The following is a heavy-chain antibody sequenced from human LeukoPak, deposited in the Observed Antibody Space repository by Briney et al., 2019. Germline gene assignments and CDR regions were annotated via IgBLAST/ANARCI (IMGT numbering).Heavy chain of an antibody. CDR3: ARDPQWPVARVRYHWFDP. J-gene: IGHJ5*02. Sequence: GASVKVSCKASGYTFTSYGISWVRQAPGQGLEWMGWISAYNGNTNYAQKLQGRVTMTTDTSTSTAYMELRSLRSDDTAVYYCARDPQWPVARVRYHWFDPWGQGTLVTVSS. CDR1: GYTFTSYG. D-gene: IGHD6-19*01. V-gene: IGHV1-18*01. CDR2: ISAYNGNT.